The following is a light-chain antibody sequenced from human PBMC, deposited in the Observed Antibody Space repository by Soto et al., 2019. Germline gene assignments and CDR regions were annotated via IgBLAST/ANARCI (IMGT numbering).Light chain of an antibody. V-gene: IGKV1-5*03. J-gene: IGKJ1*01. CDR2: KAS. CDR3: QQYNDYSWT. CDR1: QSIGIW. Sequence: IQMTQSPSTLSASVGDRVAITCRASQSIGIWLAWYQQKPGKASRFLIYKASSLESGVPSRFSGSGSGTEFTLTISSLQPDEFATYYCQQYNDYSWTFGKGTKVEIK.